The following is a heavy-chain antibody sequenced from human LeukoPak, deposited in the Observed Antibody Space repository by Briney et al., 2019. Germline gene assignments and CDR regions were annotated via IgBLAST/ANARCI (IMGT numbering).Heavy chain of an antibody. CDR1: GYTFTSYG. D-gene: IGHD5-12*01. V-gene: IGHV1-18*01. J-gene: IGHJ3*02. CDR3: AGASNSGYDLNGRAFDI. Sequence: ASVKVSCKASGYTFTSYGISWVRQAPGQGLEWMGWISAYNGNTNYAQKLQGRVTMTTDTSTSTAYMEVRSLRSDDTAVYSCAGASNSGYDLNGRAFDIWGQGTMVTVSS. CDR2: ISAYNGNT.